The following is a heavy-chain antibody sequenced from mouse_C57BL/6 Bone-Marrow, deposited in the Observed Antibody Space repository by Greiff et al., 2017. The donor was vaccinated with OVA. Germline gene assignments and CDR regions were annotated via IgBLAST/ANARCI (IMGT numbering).Heavy chain of an antibody. J-gene: IGHJ4*01. D-gene: IGHD2-1*01. Sequence: EVQRVESGGGLVQPGGSLSLSCAASGFTFTDYYMSWVRQPPGKALEWLGFIRNKANGYTTEYSASVKGRFTISRDNSQSILYRQMNALRAEDSDTYYCARDTPLIYYGNYPYEMDDWGQGTSVTVSS. CDR1: GFTFTDYY. CDR2: IRNKANGYTT. V-gene: IGHV7-3*01. CDR3: ARDTPLIYYGNYPYEMDD.